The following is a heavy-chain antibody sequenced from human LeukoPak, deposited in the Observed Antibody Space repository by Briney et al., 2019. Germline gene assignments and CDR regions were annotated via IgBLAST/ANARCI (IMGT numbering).Heavy chain of an antibody. CDR2: IYSSGST. Sequence: PSETLSLTCTVSGGSISSYGYYWSWIRQDPGKGLEWIGYIYSSGSTYYNPSLKSRVTISVDTSKNQFSLKLSSVTAADTAVYYCARVRYGDGPYFDYWGQGTLVTVSS. J-gene: IGHJ4*02. D-gene: IGHD4-17*01. CDR1: GGSISSYGYY. CDR3: ARVRYGDGPYFDY. V-gene: IGHV4-31*03.